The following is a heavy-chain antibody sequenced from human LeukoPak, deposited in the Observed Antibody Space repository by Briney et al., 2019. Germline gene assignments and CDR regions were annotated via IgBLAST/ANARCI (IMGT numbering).Heavy chain of an antibody. V-gene: IGHV4-34*01. CDR2: INHSGDT. CDR3: ARLFRRIAAGGCFDP. CDR1: GGSFSNYY. D-gene: IGHD6-13*01. Sequence: PSETLSLTCAVSGGSFSNYYWSCIRQSPEKGLEWIGEINHSGDTNYNPSLKSRVTISVDTSKNQFSLNLSSVTAADTAVYYCARLFRRIAAGGCFDPWGQGTLVTVSS. J-gene: IGHJ5*02.